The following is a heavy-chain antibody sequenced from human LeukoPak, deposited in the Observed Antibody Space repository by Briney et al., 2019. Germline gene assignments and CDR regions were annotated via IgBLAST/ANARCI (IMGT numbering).Heavy chain of an antibody. CDR2: ISGSGGST. CDR3: AKLPSDYYDSSGYYFDY. Sequence: PGGSLRLSCAASGFTFSSYAMSWVRQAPGKGLEWVSAISGSGGSTYYADSVKGRFTTSRDNSKNTLYLQMNSLRAEDTAVYYCAKLPSDYYDSSGYYFDYWGQGTLVTVSS. CDR1: GFTFSSYA. D-gene: IGHD3-22*01. V-gene: IGHV3-23*01. J-gene: IGHJ4*02.